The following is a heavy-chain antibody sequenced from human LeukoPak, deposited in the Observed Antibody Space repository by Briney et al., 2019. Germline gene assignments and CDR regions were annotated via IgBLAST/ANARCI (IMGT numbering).Heavy chain of an antibody. Sequence: SETLSLTCTVSGGSISSYHWSWIRQPAGKGLEWIGRIYTSGSTNYNPSLKSRVTMSVDTSKNQFSLKLSSVTAADTAVYYCARGDDYGDYGWFDPWGQGTLVTVSS. CDR1: GGSISSYH. V-gene: IGHV4-4*07. CDR3: ARGDDYGDYGWFDP. CDR2: IYTSGST. J-gene: IGHJ5*02. D-gene: IGHD4-17*01.